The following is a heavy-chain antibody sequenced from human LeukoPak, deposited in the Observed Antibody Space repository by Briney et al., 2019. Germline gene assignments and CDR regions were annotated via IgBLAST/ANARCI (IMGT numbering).Heavy chain of an antibody. CDR3: ARDPSAPYSGYYYWLFDY. Sequence: GGTLRLPCAASGFTFSSYGMSWVRQAPGKGLEWVSGITGSGGSAYYADSVKGRFTFSRDNSKNTVYLQMNSLRVEDTAVYYCARDPSAPYSGYYYWLFDYWGQGTLVTVSS. J-gene: IGHJ4*02. CDR1: GFTFSSYG. V-gene: IGHV3-23*01. CDR2: ITGSGGSA. D-gene: IGHD3-22*01.